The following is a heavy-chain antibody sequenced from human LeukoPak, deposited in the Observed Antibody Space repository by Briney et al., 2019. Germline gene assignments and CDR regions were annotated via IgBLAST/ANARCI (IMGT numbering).Heavy chain of an antibody. CDR3: ARDQEELWFGEGWFDP. CDR2: IYYSGST. J-gene: IGHJ5*02. Sequence: KTSETLSLTCTVSGGSISSYYWSWIRQPPGKGLEWIGYIYYSGSTNYNPSLKSRVTISVDTSKNQFSLKLSSVTAADTAVYYCARDQEELWFGEGWFDPWGQGTLVTVSS. V-gene: IGHV4-59*01. CDR1: GGSISSYY. D-gene: IGHD3-10*01.